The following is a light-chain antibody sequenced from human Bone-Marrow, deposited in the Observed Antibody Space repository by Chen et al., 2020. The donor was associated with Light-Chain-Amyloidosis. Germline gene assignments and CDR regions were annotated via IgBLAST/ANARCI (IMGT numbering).Light chain of an antibody. Sequence: SYVLTQPSSVSVAPGQTATIACGGNNIGSTSVHWYQQPPGQAPLLVVYADSYRPSGILERLSVSNAGNTATLTISRVEAGDEADYYCQVWDRSSDRPVFGGGTKLTVL. CDR1: NIGSTS. CDR3: QVWDRSSDRPV. CDR2: ADS. J-gene: IGLJ3*02. V-gene: IGLV3-21*02.